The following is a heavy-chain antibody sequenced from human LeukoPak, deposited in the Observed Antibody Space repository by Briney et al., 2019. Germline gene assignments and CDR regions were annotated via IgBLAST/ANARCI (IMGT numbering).Heavy chain of an antibody. D-gene: IGHD6-19*01. J-gene: IGHJ4*02. Sequence: GSLRLSCAASGFTFSSFGISWVRQAPGKGLEWVSTISGRDSNTYYADSVNGRFTVSRDNSKNTLYLQVNSLRSDDTAVYYCATGIAVTGLHFCDYWGQGTLVTVSS. CDR3: ATGIAVTGLHFCDY. CDR2: ISGRDSNT. CDR1: GFTFSSFG. V-gene: IGHV3-23*01.